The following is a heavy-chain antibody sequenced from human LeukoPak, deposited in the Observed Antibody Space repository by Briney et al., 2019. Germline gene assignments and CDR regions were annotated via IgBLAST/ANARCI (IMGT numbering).Heavy chain of an antibody. CDR2: IYYSGST. CDR3: ARGPYYYMDV. J-gene: IGHJ6*03. Sequence: SETLSLTCTVSGGSISSSSYYWGWIRQPPRKGLEWIGSIYYSGSTYYNPSLKSRVTISVDRSKNQFSLKLSSVTVADTAVYYCARGPYYYMDVWGKGTTVTVSS. V-gene: IGHV4-39*07. CDR1: GGSISSSSYY.